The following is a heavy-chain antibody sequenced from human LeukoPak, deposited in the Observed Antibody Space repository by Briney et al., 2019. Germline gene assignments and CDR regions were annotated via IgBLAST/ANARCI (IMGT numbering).Heavy chain of an antibody. CDR1: GGTFSSYA. CDR3: ASSEQLGTYNFFDP. D-gene: IGHD6-13*01. Sequence: GASVKVSCKASGGTFSSYAISWVRQAPGQGLEWMGWMNPNSGNTGYAQNFQGRVTMTRNTSISTAYMELSSLRSEDAAVYYCASSEQLGTYNFFDPWGQGTLVTVSS. CDR2: MNPNSGNT. J-gene: IGHJ5*02. V-gene: IGHV1-8*02.